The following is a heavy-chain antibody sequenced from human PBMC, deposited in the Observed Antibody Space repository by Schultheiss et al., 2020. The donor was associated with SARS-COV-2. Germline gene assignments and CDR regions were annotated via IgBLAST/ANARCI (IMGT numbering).Heavy chain of an antibody. D-gene: IGHD3-22*01. V-gene: IGHV1-8*01. Sequence: GESLKISCKASGYTFTSYDINWVRQATGQGLEWMGWMNPNSGNTGYAQKFQGRVTMTRNTSISTAYMELSSLRSEDTAVYYYVQGSYYDSSGYYYYYGMDVWGQGTTVTVSS. CDR3: VQGSYYDSSGYYYYYGMDV. CDR2: MNPNSGNT. CDR1: GYTFTSYD. J-gene: IGHJ6*02.